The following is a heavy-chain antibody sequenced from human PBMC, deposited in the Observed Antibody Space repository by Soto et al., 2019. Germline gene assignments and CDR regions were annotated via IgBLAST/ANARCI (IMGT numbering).Heavy chain of an antibody. D-gene: IGHD4-4*01. Sequence: KTSETLSLTCTVSGGSVRRGSYYWNWIRQPPGKGLEWIGYIYDSGSTNYNPSLKSRVTISEDTSKSQFSLKLTSVTAADTAVYYCARDLGWYSSRYYGMDVWGRGTTVTVSS. CDR1: GGSVRRGSYY. V-gene: IGHV4-61*01. CDR3: ARDLGWYSSRYYGMDV. CDR2: IYDSGST. J-gene: IGHJ6*02.